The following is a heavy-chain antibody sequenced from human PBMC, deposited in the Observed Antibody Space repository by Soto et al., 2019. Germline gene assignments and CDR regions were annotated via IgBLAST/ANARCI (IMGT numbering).Heavy chain of an antibody. Sequence: PSETLSLTCTVSGGSISSSSYYWGWIRQPPGKGLERIGSIYYSGSTYYNPSLKSRVTISVDTSKNQFSLKLSSVTAADTAVYYCASGFGTMVRGVTAFDYWGQGTLVTVSS. V-gene: IGHV4-39*01. CDR2: IYYSGST. CDR3: ASGFGTMVRGVTAFDY. CDR1: GGSISSSSYY. D-gene: IGHD3-10*01. J-gene: IGHJ4*02.